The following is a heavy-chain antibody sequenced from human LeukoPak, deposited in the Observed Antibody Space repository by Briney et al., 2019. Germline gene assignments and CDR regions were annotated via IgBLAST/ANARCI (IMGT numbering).Heavy chain of an antibody. Sequence: GGSLRLSCAASGFTFSNYWMHWVRQAPGKGLVWVSRINSDGINTSYADSVKGRFTISRDNAKNTLNLQMNSLRAEDTAVYYCARDTDSSGYYLFAFDIWGQGTMVTVSS. CDR1: GFTFSNYW. V-gene: IGHV3-74*01. D-gene: IGHD3-22*01. J-gene: IGHJ3*02. CDR2: INSDGINT. CDR3: ARDTDSSGYYLFAFDI.